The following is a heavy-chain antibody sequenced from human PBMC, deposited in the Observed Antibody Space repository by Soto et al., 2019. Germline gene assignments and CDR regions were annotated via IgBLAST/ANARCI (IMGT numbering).Heavy chain of an antibody. CDR2: IYSGGST. D-gene: IGHD3-22*01. Sequence: PVGSLRLSCAASGFTVSSNYMSWVRQAPGKGLEWVSVIYSGGSTYYADSVKGRFTISRDNSKNTLYLQMNSLRAEDTAVYYCARASDYYDSSGTVDYWGQGTLVTVSS. J-gene: IGHJ4*02. CDR3: ARASDYYDSSGTVDY. CDR1: GFTVSSNY. V-gene: IGHV3-53*01.